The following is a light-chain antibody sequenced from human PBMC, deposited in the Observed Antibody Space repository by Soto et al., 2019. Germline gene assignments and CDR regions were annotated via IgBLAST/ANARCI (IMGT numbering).Light chain of an antibody. Sequence: DIQMTQSPSSLSASVGDRVTIICQASQDITNYLNWYQQKPGKAPKLLIHDSSNLETGVPSRFSGSGSGTYFSFTISSLQPKDIATYYCQQYDTLPLTFGQGTRLEIK. CDR1: QDITNY. CDR2: DSS. V-gene: IGKV1-33*01. CDR3: QQYDTLPLT. J-gene: IGKJ5*01.